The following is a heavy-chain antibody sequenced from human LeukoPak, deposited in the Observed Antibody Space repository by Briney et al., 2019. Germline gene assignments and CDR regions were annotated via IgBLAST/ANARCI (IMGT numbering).Heavy chain of an antibody. D-gene: IGHD6-19*01. CDR2: ISHEGSSQ. CDR3: ARTREQWQVLDY. Sequence: GGSLTLSCAASGFSFGSYCMHWVRRAPGKGLEWLAVISHEGSSQYYADSVKGRFTVSRDNSRNIVYLQMNSLRDEDTAVYYCARTREQWQVLDYWGQGTLVSVPS. J-gene: IGHJ4*02. V-gene: IGHV3-30*03. CDR1: GFSFGSYC.